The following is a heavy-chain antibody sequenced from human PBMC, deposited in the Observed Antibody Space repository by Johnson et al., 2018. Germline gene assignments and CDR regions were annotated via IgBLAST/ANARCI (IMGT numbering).Heavy chain of an antibody. V-gene: IGHV3-49*03. Sequence: VQLVESGGGLVQPGRSLRLSCTASGFTFGDYAMSYFRQAPGEGLEWVGFIESRAYGGTAYYAASVRGRFTLSREDSKSIAYLQMNSLKTEDTAVYYCTRALGVVVGTWYLDYWGQGTLVTVSS. J-gene: IGHJ4*02. D-gene: IGHD3-3*01. CDR3: TRALGVVVGTWYLDY. CDR2: IESRAYGGTA. CDR1: GFTFGDYA.